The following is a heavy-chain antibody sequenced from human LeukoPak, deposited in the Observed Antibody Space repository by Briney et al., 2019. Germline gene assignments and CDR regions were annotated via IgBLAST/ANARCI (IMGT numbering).Heavy chain of an antibody. J-gene: IGHJ4*02. Sequence: GGSLRLSCTASGFTFGDYAMSWVRQAPGKGLEWVGFIRSKAYGGTTEYAASVKGRFTISRDDSKSIAYLQMNSLKTEDTAVYYCTRDGYNRPSDYWGQGILVTVSS. CDR1: GFTFGDYA. CDR3: TRDGYNRPSDY. V-gene: IGHV3-49*04. CDR2: IRSKAYGGTT. D-gene: IGHD5-12*01.